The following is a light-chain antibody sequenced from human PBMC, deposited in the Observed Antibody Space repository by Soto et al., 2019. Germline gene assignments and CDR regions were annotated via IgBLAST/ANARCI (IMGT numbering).Light chain of an antibody. CDR1: QGIRNE. Sequence: DIQMTQSPSSLSASVGDRVTITCRASQGIRNELGWYQQKPGKAPKRLIYDASSLQSGVASRFSGRGSVTEFTLTLNSLPPEYFATYYCLQHNKYPLTFGQGTKVEIK. J-gene: IGKJ1*01. CDR3: LQHNKYPLT. CDR2: DAS. V-gene: IGKV1-17*01.